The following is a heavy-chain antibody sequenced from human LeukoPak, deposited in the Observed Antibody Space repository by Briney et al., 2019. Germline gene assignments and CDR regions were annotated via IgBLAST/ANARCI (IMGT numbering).Heavy chain of an antibody. D-gene: IGHD6-6*01. V-gene: IGHV1-58*01. CDR1: GFTFTSSA. CDR2: IIVGSGNT. J-gene: IGHJ4*02. CDR3: AADPPYTSSSGY. Sequence: ASVTVSFTASGFTFTSSAVQWVRQARGQRLEWIGWIIVGSGNTKYAQNFQERVTITRDMSTITAYMELSSLRSEDTAVYYCAADPPYTSSSGYWGQGTLVTVSS.